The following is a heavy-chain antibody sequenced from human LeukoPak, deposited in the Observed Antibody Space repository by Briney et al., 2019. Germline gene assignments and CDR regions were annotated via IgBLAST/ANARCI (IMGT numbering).Heavy chain of an antibody. Sequence: SVKVSCKASGGTFSSYAISWVRQAPGQGLEWMGRIIPILGIANYAQKFQGRVTITADKSTSTAYMELSSLRSEDTAVYYCARDLGVEMPTLWFDPWGQGTLVTVSS. CDR2: IIPILGIA. V-gene: IGHV1-69*04. J-gene: IGHJ5*02. CDR3: ARDLGVEMPTLWFDP. D-gene: IGHD5-24*01. CDR1: GGTFSSYA.